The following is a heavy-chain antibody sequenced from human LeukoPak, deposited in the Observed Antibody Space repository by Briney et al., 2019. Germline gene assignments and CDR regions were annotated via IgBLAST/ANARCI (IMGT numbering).Heavy chain of an antibody. Sequence: PSETLSLTCAVYGGSFSGYYWSWIRQPPGKGLEWIGEINHSGSTNYNPSLKSRVTISVDTSKNKFSLKLSSVTAADTAVYYCAIFTIFGGVIMDYWGQGTLVTVSS. V-gene: IGHV4-34*01. J-gene: IGHJ4*02. D-gene: IGHD3-3*01. CDR2: INHSGST. CDR3: AIFTIFGGVIMDY. CDR1: GGSFSGYY.